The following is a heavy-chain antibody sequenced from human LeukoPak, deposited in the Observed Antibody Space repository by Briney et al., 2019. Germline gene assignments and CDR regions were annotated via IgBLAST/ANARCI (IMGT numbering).Heavy chain of an antibody. CDR1: GGSISSGGYS. Sequence: SQTLSLTCAVSGGSISSGGYSWSWIRQPPGKGLEWIGYIYHSGSTYYNPSLKSRVTISVDRSKNQFSLKLSSVTAADTAVYYCARENREGQLGRSFDYWGQGTLVTVSS. V-gene: IGHV4-30-2*01. CDR3: ARENREGQLGRSFDY. D-gene: IGHD5-18*01. CDR2: IYHSGST. J-gene: IGHJ4*02.